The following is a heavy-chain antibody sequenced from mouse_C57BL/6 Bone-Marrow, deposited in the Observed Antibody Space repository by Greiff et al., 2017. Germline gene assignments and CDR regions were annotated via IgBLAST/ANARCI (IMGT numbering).Heavy chain of an antibody. D-gene: IGHD3-3*01. CDR3: GGTMAMDY. J-gene: IGHJ4*01. CDR1: GYTFTSYW. CDR2: IDPSDSYT. V-gene: IGHV1-50*01. Sequence: QVQLQQPGAELVKPGASVKLSCKASGYTFTSYWMQWVKQRPGQGLEWIGEIDPSDSYTNYNQKFKGKATLTVDTSSSTAYMQLSSLTSEDSAVYYCGGTMAMDYWGQGTSVTVSS.